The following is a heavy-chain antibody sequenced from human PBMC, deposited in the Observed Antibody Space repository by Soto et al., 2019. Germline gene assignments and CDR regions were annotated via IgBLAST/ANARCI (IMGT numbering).Heavy chain of an antibody. CDR3: ARVGAYFGEFDYFDY. CDR2: IRWIGDSI. J-gene: IGHJ4*02. V-gene: IGHV3-21*01. CDR1: GVTCISYS. Sequence: GGSVRLSCAASGVTCISYSMNSRREAPSNGLGSVAAIRWIGDSIYYSDAVEGRFIIYRATARTSMYLHMNSLRAEDTAAYYCARVGAYFGEFDYFDYWGQGALVTVSS. D-gene: IGHD3-10*01.